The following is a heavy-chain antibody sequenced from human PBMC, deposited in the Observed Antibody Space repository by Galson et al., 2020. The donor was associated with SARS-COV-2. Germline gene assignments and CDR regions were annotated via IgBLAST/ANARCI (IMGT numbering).Heavy chain of an antibody. CDR2: INPTSGPT. V-gene: IGHV1-2*02. D-gene: IGHD6-13*01. J-gene: IGHJ5*02. Sequence: SVKVSCKASRSTFTGYSMHWVRQAPGQRPQWMGWINPTSGPTPYAQKFQGRVTMTRDTSISTAYMELSRLRSDDTAVYYCARDGSSSWYVWFDPWGQGTLVTVSS. CDR1: RSTFTGYS. CDR3: ARDGSSSWYVWFDP.